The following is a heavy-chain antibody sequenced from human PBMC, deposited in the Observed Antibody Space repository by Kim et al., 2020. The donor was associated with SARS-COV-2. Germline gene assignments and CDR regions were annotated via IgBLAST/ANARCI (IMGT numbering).Heavy chain of an antibody. V-gene: IGHV3-7*03. J-gene: IGHJ4*02. CDR1: GFTFSSYW. D-gene: IGHD6-13*01. Sequence: GGSLRLSCAASGFTFSSYWMSWVRQAPGKGLEWVANIKQDGSEKYYVDSVKGRFTISRDNAKNSLYLQMNSLRAEDTAVYYCARTIAAAGREGIDYWGQGTLVTVSS. CDR2: IKQDGSEK. CDR3: ARTIAAAGREGIDY.